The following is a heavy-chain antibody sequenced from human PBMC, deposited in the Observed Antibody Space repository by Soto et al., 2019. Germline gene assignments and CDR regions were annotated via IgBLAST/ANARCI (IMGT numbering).Heavy chain of an antibody. CDR2: IIPIFGTA. Sequence: ASVKVSCKASGGTFSSYAISWVRQAPGQGLEWMGGIIPIFGTANYAQKFQGRVTITADKSTSTAYMELSSLRSEDTAVYYCATNSGSYPFDYWGQGTLVTVSS. CDR1: GGTFSSYA. J-gene: IGHJ4*02. D-gene: IGHD1-26*01. V-gene: IGHV1-69*06. CDR3: ATNSGSYPFDY.